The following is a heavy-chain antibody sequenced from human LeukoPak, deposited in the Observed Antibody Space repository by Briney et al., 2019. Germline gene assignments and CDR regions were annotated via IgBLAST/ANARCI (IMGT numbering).Heavy chain of an antibody. CDR3: ASLGDKSRDFDY. CDR2: ISSSSSYI. Sequence: GGSLRLSCAASGFTFSSYSMNWVRQAPGKGLEWVSSISSSSSYIYYADSVKGRFTISRDNAKNSLYLQMNSLRAEDTAVYYCASLGDKSRDFDYWGQGTLVTVSS. CDR1: GFTFSSYS. V-gene: IGHV3-21*01. D-gene: IGHD4-17*01. J-gene: IGHJ4*02.